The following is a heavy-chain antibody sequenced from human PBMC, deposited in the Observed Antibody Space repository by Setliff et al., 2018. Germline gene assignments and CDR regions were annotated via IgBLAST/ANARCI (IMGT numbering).Heavy chain of an antibody. CDR1: GLTFNSYA. CDR2: VSVSGGNT. J-gene: IGHJ4*02. CDR3: AGQGPIFGSGLIPGFDQ. Sequence: PGGSLRLSCAASGLTFNSYAMSWVRQAPGKGLEWVSTVSVSGGNTYYTDSVKGRFTTSRDNSKNTLSLQMSSLRTEDTAIYFCAGQGPIFGSGLIPGFDQWGQGTMVTVSS. D-gene: IGHD3-3*01. V-gene: IGHV3-23*01.